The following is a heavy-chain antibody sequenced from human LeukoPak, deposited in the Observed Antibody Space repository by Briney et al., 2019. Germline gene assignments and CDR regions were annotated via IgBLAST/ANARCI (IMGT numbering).Heavy chain of an antibody. J-gene: IGHJ5*02. CDR1: GGSISSDRYY. Sequence: SQTLSLTCTVSGGSISSDRYYWSWIRQSPGKGLECIGYIHYTGSTNYNPSLKSRVTISVETSKNQFSLKLKSVTAADTAVYYCARGGYYGSGNDFRFDPWGQGTLVTVSS. CDR2: IHYTGST. V-gene: IGHV4-61*01. CDR3: ARGGYYGSGNDFRFDP. D-gene: IGHD3-10*01.